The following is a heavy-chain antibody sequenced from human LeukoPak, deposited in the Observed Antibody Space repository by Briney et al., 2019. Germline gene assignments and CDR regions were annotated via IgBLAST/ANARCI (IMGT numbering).Heavy chain of an antibody. D-gene: IGHD7-27*01. CDR1: GYTFTSYG. Sequence: VASVKVSCKASGYTFTSYGFSWVRQAPGQGLEWMGWINPNSGDTNYAQKFQGRVTMTRDTSISTAYMELSNVRSDDTALYYCARAGTESKWGLPRADYYYMDVWGKGTTVTVSS. J-gene: IGHJ6*03. CDR2: INPNSGDT. V-gene: IGHV1-2*02. CDR3: ARAGTESKWGLPRADYYYMDV.